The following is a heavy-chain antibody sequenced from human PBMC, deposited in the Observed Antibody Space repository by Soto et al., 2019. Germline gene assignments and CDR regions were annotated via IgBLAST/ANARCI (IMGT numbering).Heavy chain of an antibody. CDR2: IIPIFGTA. CDR1: GGTFSSYA. V-gene: IGHV1-69*13. D-gene: IGHD1-26*01. J-gene: IGHJ4*02. Sequence: SVKVSCKASGGTFSSYAISWVRQAPGQGLEWMGGIIPIFGTANYAQKFQGRVTITADESTSTAYMELSSLRSEDTAVYYCARFLVVGANFDYWGQGTLVTVCS. CDR3: ARFLVVGANFDY.